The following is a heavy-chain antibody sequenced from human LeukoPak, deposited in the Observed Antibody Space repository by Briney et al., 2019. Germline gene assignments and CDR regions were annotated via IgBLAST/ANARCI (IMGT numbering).Heavy chain of an antibody. CDR3: ARGVVIAPQTFDY. CDR1: GGSISSFY. V-gene: IGHV4-59*01. CDR2: IYYSGST. D-gene: IGHD2-21*01. J-gene: IGHJ4*02. Sequence: SETLSLTCTVSGGSISSFYWSWIRQPSGKGLESIGYIYYSGSTNYNPSLKSRVTMSVDTSKNQFSLKLNSVTAADTAVYYCARGVVIAPQTFDYWGQGTLVTVSS.